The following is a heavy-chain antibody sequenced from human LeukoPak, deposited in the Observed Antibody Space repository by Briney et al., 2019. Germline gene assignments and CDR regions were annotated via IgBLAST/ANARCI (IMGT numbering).Heavy chain of an antibody. CDR2: ISSSSSYT. Sequence: GGSLRLSCAASGFTFSDYYMSWIRQAPGKGLEWVSYISSSSSYTNYADSVKGRFTISRDNTKNSLYLQMNSLRAEDTAVYYCARDYPPWTPYYFDYWGQGTLVTVSS. V-gene: IGHV3-11*06. J-gene: IGHJ4*02. CDR3: ARDYPPWTPYYFDY. CDR1: GFTFSDYY. D-gene: IGHD3/OR15-3a*01.